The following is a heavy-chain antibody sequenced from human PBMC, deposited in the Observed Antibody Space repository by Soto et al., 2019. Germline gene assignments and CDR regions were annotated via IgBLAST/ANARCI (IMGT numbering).Heavy chain of an antibody. CDR1: GCTFSSYS. CDR2: ISYDGDK. V-gene: IGHV3-30*18. D-gene: IGHD5-12*01. CDR3: AKEGTLGDGYHCLFDY. Sequence: GGSLRLSCSASGCTFSSYSMRWGRPAPGKGLEWVAVISYDGDKNYADSVKGRFTVSRDNAKTTLYPQMNSLRVEDTAVYYCAKEGTLGDGYHCLFDYWGQGTLVTVSS. J-gene: IGHJ4*02.